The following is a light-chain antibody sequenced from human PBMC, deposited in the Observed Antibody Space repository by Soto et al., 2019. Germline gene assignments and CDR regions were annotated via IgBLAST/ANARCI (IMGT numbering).Light chain of an antibody. V-gene: IGLV4-69*01. Sequence: QSVLTQSPSASASLGASVKLTCTLSSGHSSYAIAWHQQQPEKGPRFLMKVNSDGSHIKGDGISDRFSGSSSGAERYLTISSLQSEDEADYYCQTWGTAIHWVFGGGTKLTVL. CDR2: VNSDGSH. CDR1: SGHSSYA. CDR3: QTWGTAIHWV. J-gene: IGLJ3*02.